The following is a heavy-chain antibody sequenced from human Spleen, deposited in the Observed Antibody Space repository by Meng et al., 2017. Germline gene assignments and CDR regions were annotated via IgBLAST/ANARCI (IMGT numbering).Heavy chain of an antibody. CDR1: GASVSSGSNY. D-gene: IGHD5-18*01. Sequence: QVQLQESGPGLVRPSETLFLTCSVSGASVSSGSNYWTWIRQPPGKGLEWIGYVYYNGHTSYKPSLKSRVTISMDTSKRQFSLKLTSVTAADAAVYYCARGGGGGYTYGLAYWGQGILVTVSS. V-gene: IGHV4-61*01. J-gene: IGHJ4*02. CDR3: ARGGGGGYTYGLAY. CDR2: VYYNGHT.